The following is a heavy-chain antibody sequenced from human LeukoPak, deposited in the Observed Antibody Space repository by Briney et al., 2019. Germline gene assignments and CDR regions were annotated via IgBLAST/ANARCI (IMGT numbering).Heavy chain of an antibody. CDR1: GFTFSSYG. CDR3: AKSTMIVVVNPFDI. J-gene: IGHJ3*02. D-gene: IGHD3-22*01. V-gene: IGHV3-23*01. CDR2: ISGSGGST. Sequence: GGTLRLSCAASGFTFSSYGMSWVRQAPGKGLEWVSAISGSGGSTYYADSVKGRFTISRDNSKNTLYLQMNSLRAEDTAVYYCAKSTMIVVVNPFDIWGQGTMVTVSS.